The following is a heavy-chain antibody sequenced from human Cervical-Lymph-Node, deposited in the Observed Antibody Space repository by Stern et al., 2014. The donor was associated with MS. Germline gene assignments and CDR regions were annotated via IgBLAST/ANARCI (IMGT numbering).Heavy chain of an antibody. CDR1: GYTFTNYY. Sequence: QVHPVESGPEVKKPGASVMVSCKTSGYTFTNYYIHWVRQAPGQGLEWMGIINPNGSVTASAQKFQGRLTMTRDTSTTTVYMRLITLTSEDTAMYYCTRAVGGVGREWGQGTLVFVSS. CDR2: INPNGSVT. CDR3: TRAVGGVGRE. D-gene: IGHD3-16*01. J-gene: IGHJ4*02. V-gene: IGHV1-46*01.